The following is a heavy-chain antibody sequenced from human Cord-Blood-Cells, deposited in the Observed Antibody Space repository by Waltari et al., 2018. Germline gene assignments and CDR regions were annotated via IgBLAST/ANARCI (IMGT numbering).Heavy chain of an antibody. CDR3: ARPYCGGDCYYFDY. Sequence: EVQLVESGGGLVQPGGSLRLSCAASGFTFSSYSMNWVRQAPGKGVECVAYISSSSSTIYYADSVKGRFTSSRDNAKNSLYLQMNSLRAEDTAVYYCARPYCGGDCYYFDYWGQGTLVTVSS. CDR2: ISSSSSTI. J-gene: IGHJ4*02. D-gene: IGHD2-21*01. V-gene: IGHV3-48*01. CDR1: GFTFSSYS.